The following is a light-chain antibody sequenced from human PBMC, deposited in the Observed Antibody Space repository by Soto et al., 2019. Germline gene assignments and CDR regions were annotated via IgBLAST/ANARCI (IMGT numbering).Light chain of an antibody. CDR1: QSISTW. CDR3: QQYSGYPGT. V-gene: IGKV1-5*03. J-gene: IGKJ1*01. CDR2: KAS. Sequence: DIQMTQSPSTLSASVGDRVTITCRASQSISTWLAWYQQKPQKAPNLLISKASTLESGIPSRFSGSGSGTEFTITISSLQPDDFATYYCQQYSGYPGTFGQGTKVEVK.